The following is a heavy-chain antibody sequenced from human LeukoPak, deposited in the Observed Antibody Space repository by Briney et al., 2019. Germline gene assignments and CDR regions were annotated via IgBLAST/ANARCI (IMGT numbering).Heavy chain of an antibody. CDR2: IKQDGSEK. CDR3: ASTQSFDY. J-gene: IGHJ4*02. V-gene: IGHV3-7*01. CDR1: GFTFSSYW. Sequence: GGSLRLSCEASGFTFSSYWMSWVRQAPGKGLEWVANIKQDGSEKYYVDSVKGRFTISRDNAKNSLYLQMNSLRVEDTAVYYCASTQSFDYWGQGTLVTVSS.